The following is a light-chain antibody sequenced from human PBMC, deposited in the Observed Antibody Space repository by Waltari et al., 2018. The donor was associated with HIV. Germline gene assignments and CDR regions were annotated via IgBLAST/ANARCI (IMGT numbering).Light chain of an antibody. CDR1: GCSLTSNY. J-gene: IGLJ3*02. V-gene: IGLV6-57*01. CDR3: QSSDRNNQV. Sequence: NFMLTQPHSVSESPGKTVTLSCTRTGCSLTSNYVQWYQRRPGGSPTTVIYADDQRPSGVPGRFSGSIDSSSNSASLTISGLKPEDEADYYCQSSDRNNQVFGGGTKLTVL. CDR2: ADD.